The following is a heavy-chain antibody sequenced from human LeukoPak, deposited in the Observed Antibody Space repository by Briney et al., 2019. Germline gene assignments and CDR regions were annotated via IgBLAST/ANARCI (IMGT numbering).Heavy chain of an antibody. D-gene: IGHD1-26*01. CDR2: INHSGST. CDR3: ARARDIVGATSYYYYGMDV. CDR1: GGSFSGYY. V-gene: IGHV4-34*01. Sequence: PSETLSLTCAVYGGSFSGYYWSWIRQPPGKGLEWIGEINHSGSTNYNPSLKSRVTISVDTSKNQFSLKLSSVTAADTAVYYCARARDIVGATSYYYYGMDVWGQGTTVTVSS. J-gene: IGHJ6*02.